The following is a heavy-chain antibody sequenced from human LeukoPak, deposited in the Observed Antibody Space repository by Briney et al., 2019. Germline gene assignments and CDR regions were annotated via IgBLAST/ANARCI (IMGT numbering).Heavy chain of an antibody. J-gene: IGHJ4*02. D-gene: IGHD1-1*01. CDR2: INPSGGST. V-gene: IGHV1-46*01. CDR1: GYTFTSYY. Sequence: ASVKVSCKSSGYTFTSYYMHWVRQAPGQGLEWVGIINPSGGSTSYAQKFQGRVTMIRDMYTSTVYMELSSLRSEDTAVYYCAKVLVYRPTTGTIFDYWGQGTLVTVSS. CDR3: AKVLVYRPTTGTIFDY.